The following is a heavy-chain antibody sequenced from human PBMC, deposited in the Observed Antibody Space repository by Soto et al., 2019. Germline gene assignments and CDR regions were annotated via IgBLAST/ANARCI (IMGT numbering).Heavy chain of an antibody. Sequence: QVQLVESGGGVVQPGRSLRLSCAASGFTFSSYGMHWVRQAPGKGLEWVALIWYDGSTKNYADSVKGRFTISRDDSKNTLYLQMNSLRAEDTAVYYCARDAYLGSGSYAYWGQGTLVTVSS. D-gene: IGHD3-10*01. CDR3: ARDAYLGSGSYAY. CDR2: IWYDGSTK. CDR1: GFTFSSYG. V-gene: IGHV3-33*01. J-gene: IGHJ4*02.